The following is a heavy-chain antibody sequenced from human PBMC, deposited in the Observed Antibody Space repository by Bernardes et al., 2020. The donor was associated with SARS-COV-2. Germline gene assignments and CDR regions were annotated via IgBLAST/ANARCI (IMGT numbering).Heavy chain of an antibody. J-gene: IGHJ6*02. D-gene: IGHD5-18*01. CDR3: ARDGHVVGLVDTAMVFLRKGYGMDV. CDR1: GFTVSSNY. CDR2: IYSGGST. Sequence: GGSLRLSCAASGFTVSSNYMSWVRQAPGKGLEWVSVIYSGGSTYYADSVKGRFTISRDNSKNTLYLQMNSLRAEDTAVYYCARDGHVVGLVDTAMVFLRKGYGMDVWGQGTTVTVSS. V-gene: IGHV3-66*01.